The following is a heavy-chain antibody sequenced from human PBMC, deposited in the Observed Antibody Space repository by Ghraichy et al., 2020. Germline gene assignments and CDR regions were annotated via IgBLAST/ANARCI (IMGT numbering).Heavy chain of an antibody. J-gene: IGHJ4*02. CDR1: GFTFSAFW. V-gene: IGHV3-7*01. CDR2: INQDGSEE. Sequence: GESLNISCAASGFTFSAFWMTWVRQAPGKGLEWVANINQDGSEESYMDSVKGRFTISRDNAKNSVYLQMNSLRVEDTAVYYCAEGSGWVSDYWGQGTLVTVSS. CDR3: AEGSGWVSDY. D-gene: IGHD6-19*01.